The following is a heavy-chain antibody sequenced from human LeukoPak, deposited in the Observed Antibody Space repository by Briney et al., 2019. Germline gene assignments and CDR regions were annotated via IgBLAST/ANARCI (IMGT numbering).Heavy chain of an antibody. CDR3: ARESDYGDFEGGFLDL. V-gene: IGHV1-18*01. J-gene: IGHJ3*01. CDR1: GYTFRNYD. D-gene: IGHD4-17*01. CDR2: VSAYRGDT. Sequence: ASVKVSCKASGYTFRNYDITWVRQGPGQGLEWMGRVSAYRGDTNYAQRYQGRVTMTTDTPTSTAYMELRSLRSDDTAFYYCARESDYGDFEGGFLDLWGQGTVVTVSS.